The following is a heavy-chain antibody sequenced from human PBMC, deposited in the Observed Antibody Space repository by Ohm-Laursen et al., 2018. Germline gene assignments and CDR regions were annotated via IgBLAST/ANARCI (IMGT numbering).Heavy chain of an antibody. CDR2: VDPSGST. Sequence: SDTLSLTCSVSGDSISSQYWSWIRQPAGKGLEWIGRVDPSGSTNYNPSLRSRVTMSVDTSKNQLSLKLSSVTAADTALYYCARDPNGLDVWGQGTTVTVSS. CDR1: GDSISSQY. V-gene: IGHV4-4*07. J-gene: IGHJ6*02. CDR3: ARDPNGLDV.